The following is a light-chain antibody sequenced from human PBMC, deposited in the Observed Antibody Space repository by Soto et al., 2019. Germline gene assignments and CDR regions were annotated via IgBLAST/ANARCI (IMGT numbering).Light chain of an antibody. Sequence: QSVLTQPPSVSEAPRQRVTISCSGSDSNIGSNGVSWYQQLPGKAPKLVIFYDDLLPLGVSDRFSGSKSDTSASLAISDLQSEDEAEYFCAAWDASLNGVVFGVGTTLTVL. V-gene: IGLV1-36*01. J-gene: IGLJ3*02. CDR3: AAWDASLNGVV. CDR1: DSNIGSNG. CDR2: YDD.